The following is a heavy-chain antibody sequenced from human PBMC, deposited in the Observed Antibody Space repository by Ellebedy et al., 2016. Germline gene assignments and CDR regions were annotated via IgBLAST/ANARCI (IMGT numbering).Heavy chain of an antibody. CDR3: ARARYSGNYSDWFDP. V-gene: IGHV1-46*01. Sequence: ASVKVSXXASGYTFTSYYMHWVRQAPGQGLEWMGIINPSGGSTSYAQKFQGRVTMTRDTSTSTVYMELSSLRSEDTAVYYCARARYSGNYSDWFDPWGQGTLVTVSS. CDR1: GYTFTSYY. J-gene: IGHJ5*02. CDR2: INPSGGST. D-gene: IGHD1-26*01.